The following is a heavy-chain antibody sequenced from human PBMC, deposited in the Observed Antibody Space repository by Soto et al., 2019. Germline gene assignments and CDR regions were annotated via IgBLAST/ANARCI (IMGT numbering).Heavy chain of an antibody. D-gene: IGHD5-12*01. CDR3: AASRGYSGYDWAGPFDY. J-gene: IGHJ4*02. CDR2: ISAYNGNT. Sequence: AASVKVSCKASGGTFSSYTTSWVRQAPGQGLEWMGWISAYNGNTNYAQNFQGRVTMTTDTSTSTAYMELRSLRSDDTAVYYCAASRGYSGYDWAGPFDYWGQGTLVTVSS. V-gene: IGHV1-18*01. CDR1: GGTFSSYT.